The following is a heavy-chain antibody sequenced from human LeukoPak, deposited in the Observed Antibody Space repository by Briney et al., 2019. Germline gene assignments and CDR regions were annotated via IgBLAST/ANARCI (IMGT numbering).Heavy chain of an antibody. CDR2: IEGDGSRS. CDR1: GFTLSSFW. D-gene: IGHD5-12*01. J-gene: IGHJ5*02. V-gene: IGHV3-74*03. Sequence: GGSLRLSCAASGFTLSSFWMHWVRQAPGKGLVWVSRIEGDGSRSTYADSVKGRFTISRDNAKNTLYLQMTSLRAEDTAVYYCARNRDYDSFDPWGQGTLVTVSS. CDR3: ARNRDYDSFDP.